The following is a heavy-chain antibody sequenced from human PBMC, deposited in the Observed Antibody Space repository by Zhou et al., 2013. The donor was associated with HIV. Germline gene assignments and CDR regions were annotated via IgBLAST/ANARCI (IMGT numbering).Heavy chain of an antibody. V-gene: IGHV1-69*12. CDR2: IIPIFGTA. Sequence: QVQLVQSGAEVKKPGSSVKVSCKASGGTFSSYAISWVRQAPGQGLEWMGGIIPIFGTANYAQKFQGRVTITADESTSTAYMELSSLRSEDTAVYYCARGHDCSSTSCKLLYYYYYYMDVWGKGTTVTVSS. CDR3: ARGHDCSSTSCKLLYYYYYYMDV. J-gene: IGHJ6*03. D-gene: IGHD2-2*01. CDR1: GGTFSSYA.